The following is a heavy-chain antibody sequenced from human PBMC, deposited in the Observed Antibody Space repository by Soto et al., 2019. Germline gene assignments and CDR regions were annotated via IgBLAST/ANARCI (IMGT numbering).Heavy chain of an antibody. V-gene: IGHV3-11*01. J-gene: IGHJ4*02. Sequence: QVQLVESGGGLVKPGGSLRLSCAASGFTFSDYYMSWIHQAPGKGLEWVSYISSSGSTIYYADSVKGRFTISRDNAKNSLYLQMNSLRAEDTAVYYCARDEAPYYYDSSGYGTFDYWGQGTLVTVSS. D-gene: IGHD3-22*01. CDR3: ARDEAPYYYDSSGYGTFDY. CDR1: GFTFSDYY. CDR2: ISSSGSTI.